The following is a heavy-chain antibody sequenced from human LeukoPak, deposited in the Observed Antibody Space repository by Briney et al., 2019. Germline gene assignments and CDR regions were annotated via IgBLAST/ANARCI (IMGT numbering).Heavy chain of an antibody. CDR2: ISGSGGTT. D-gene: IGHD3-22*01. J-gene: IGHJ2*01. Sequence: GGSLRLSCAASGFTFSSYAMSWARQAPGKGLEWVSAISGSGGTTYYADSVKGRFTISRDNSKNTLYLQMNSLRAEDTAVYYCAKGSPYYCDSSGYPYWCFDLWGRGTLVTVSS. CDR1: GFTFSSYA. CDR3: AKGSPYYCDSSGYPYWCFDL. V-gene: IGHV3-23*01.